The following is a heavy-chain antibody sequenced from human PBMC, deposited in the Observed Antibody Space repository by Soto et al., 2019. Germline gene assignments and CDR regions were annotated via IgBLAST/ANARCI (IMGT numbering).Heavy chain of an antibody. V-gene: IGHV3-15*07. CDR1: GLTFSNAW. Sequence: EVRLVESGGGLVKPGGSLRLSCAASGLTFSNAWMNWVRQATGKGLEWVGRIKSKTNGGTTDYAAPVKDRFTISRDDSKKTLYLQMNSLKTEDTAVYYCVTDAMASYYFDDWGQGTLVTVSS. D-gene: IGHD2-8*01. CDR2: IKSKTNGGTT. J-gene: IGHJ4*02. CDR3: VTDAMASYYFDD.